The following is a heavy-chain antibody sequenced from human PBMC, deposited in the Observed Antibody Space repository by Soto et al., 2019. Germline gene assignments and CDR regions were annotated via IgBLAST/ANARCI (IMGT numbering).Heavy chain of an antibody. D-gene: IGHD3-3*01. CDR3: AHRVLRTVFGLVTTTAIYFDF. V-gene: IGHV2-5*02. Sequence: QITLNESGPTQVKPRQTLTLTCTFSGFSLTTSGVGVCWTRQSPGKAPEWLALIYWDDDKRYSPSLKSRLTITKDTSKNQVVLTMADLDLADTATYYCAHRVLRTVFGLVTTTAIYFDFWGQGTPVAVSS. CDR1: GFSLTTSGVG. CDR2: IYWDDDK. J-gene: IGHJ4*02.